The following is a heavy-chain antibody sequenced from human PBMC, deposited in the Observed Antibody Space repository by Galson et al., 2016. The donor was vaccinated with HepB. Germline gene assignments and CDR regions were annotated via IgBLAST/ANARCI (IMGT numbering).Heavy chain of an antibody. V-gene: IGHV4-61*01. CDR1: GGSAIIGRHY. CDR3: ARESIVGATGYFDH. Sequence: SETLSLTCSVSGGSAIIGRHYWTWIRQPPGKGLEWIGYVHYSGNTKYNPSLKSRVSISVDTSNSQFSLNLTSVSAADTAMYYCARESIVGATGYFDHWGQGALVTVSP. J-gene: IGHJ4*02. D-gene: IGHD1-26*01. CDR2: VHYSGNT.